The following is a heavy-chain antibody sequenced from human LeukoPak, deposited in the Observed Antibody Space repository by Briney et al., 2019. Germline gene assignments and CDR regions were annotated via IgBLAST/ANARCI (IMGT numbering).Heavy chain of an antibody. D-gene: IGHD1-7*01. J-gene: IGHJ4*02. CDR3: ARELVAGTFDH. CDR1: EFNVNDYY. CDR2: IGGSDTIV. V-gene: IGHV3-11*01. Sequence: GGSLRLSCGASEFNVNDYYMSWVRQAPGKRLEWISDIGGSDTIVAYAGSVEGRFTISRDIAKNSLFLQMNSLRADDTAVYCCARELVAGTFDHWGQGILVTVSS.